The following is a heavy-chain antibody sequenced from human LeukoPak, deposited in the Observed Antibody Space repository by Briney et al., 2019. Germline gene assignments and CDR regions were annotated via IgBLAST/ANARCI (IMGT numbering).Heavy chain of an antibody. CDR1: GVSFSSYY. J-gene: IGHJ4*02. Sequence: TSETLSLTCTVSGVSFSSYYWSWIRQPAGKGLEWIGRVYTSGSTNYNPSLKSRVIISVDTSKNQFSLKLTSVTAADTAVYYCTRDRGDHGGPDCWGRGTLVTVSS. V-gene: IGHV4-4*07. CDR3: TRDRGDHGGPDC. D-gene: IGHD4-23*01. CDR2: VYTSGST.